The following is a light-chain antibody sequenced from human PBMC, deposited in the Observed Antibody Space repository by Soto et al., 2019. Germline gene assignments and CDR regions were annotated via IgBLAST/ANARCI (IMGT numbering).Light chain of an antibody. V-gene: IGKV3-11*01. CDR3: QQRSNWPRT. Sequence: EMVLTQSPATLSLSPGERATLSCRASQSVSSYLAWYPQKPGQAPRLLIYDASNRATGIPARFSGSGSGTDFTLTISSLEPEDFAVYYCQQRSNWPRTFGQRTKLEIK. CDR1: QSVSSY. CDR2: DAS. J-gene: IGKJ2*01.